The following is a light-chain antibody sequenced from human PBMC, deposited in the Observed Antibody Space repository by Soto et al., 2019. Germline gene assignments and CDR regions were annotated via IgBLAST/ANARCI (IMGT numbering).Light chain of an antibody. CDR1: SSNIGSNS. CDR2: ENN. J-gene: IGLJ3*02. CDR3: AAWDSSLSAGV. V-gene: IGLV1-51*02. Sequence: QSVLTQPPSVSAAPGQKVTISCSGSSSNIGSNSVSWYQQFPGTAPKFLMYENNKRPSGIPDRFSGSKSGTSATLVITGLLTDDEAYYHCAAWDSSLSAGVFGGGTKVTVL.